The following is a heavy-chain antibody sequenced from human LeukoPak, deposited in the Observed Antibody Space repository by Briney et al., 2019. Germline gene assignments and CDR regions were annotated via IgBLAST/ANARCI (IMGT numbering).Heavy chain of an antibody. CDR3: ARLSRSWYCSGGSCRWFDP. D-gene: IGHD2-15*01. CDR1: GGSISSSSYY. J-gene: IGHJ5*02. V-gene: IGHV4-39*07. Sequence: NPSETLSLTRTVSGGSISSSSYYWGWIRQPPGKGLEWIGSIYYSGSTYYNPSLKSRVTISVDTSKNQFSLKLSSVTAADTAVYYCARLSRSWYCSGGSCRWFDPWGQGILVTVSS. CDR2: IYYSGST.